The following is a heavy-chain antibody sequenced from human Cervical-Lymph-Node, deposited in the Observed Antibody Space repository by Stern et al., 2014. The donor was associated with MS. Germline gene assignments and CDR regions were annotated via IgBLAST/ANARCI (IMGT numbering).Heavy chain of an antibody. J-gene: IGHJ4*02. CDR2: IKPGGGGA. CDR1: GFTFTSYD. D-gene: IGHD3-22*01. CDR3: ARDSYDSKLRFDF. V-gene: IGHV1-46*01. Sequence: VQLVESGAEVRKPWASVKVSCKASGFTFTSYDIHWVRQAPGQGLEWMGKIKPGGGGASYAQKFQGRVTVTRDTSTNTVYMELSSLRSEDTAVYYCARDSYDSKLRFDFWGQGTLVTVSS.